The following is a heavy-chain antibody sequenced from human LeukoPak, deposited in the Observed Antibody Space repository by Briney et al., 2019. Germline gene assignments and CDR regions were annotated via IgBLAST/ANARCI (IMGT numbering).Heavy chain of an antibody. CDR1: GFTFSRHS. D-gene: IGHD1-26*01. V-gene: IGHV3-21*01. Sequence: PGGSLRLSCAASGFTFSRHSMNWVRQAPGKGLEWVSSIDTSSSYIYYADSVEGRFTISRDNAKNSLYLQMNSLRAEDTAMYYCAREEQAWAYGMDVWGQGTTVTVSS. CDR2: IDTSSSYI. CDR3: AREEQAWAYGMDV. J-gene: IGHJ6*02.